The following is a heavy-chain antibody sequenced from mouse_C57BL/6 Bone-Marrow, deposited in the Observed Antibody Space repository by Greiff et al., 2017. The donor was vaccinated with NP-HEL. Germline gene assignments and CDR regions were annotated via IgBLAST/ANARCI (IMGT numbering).Heavy chain of an antibody. CDR2: ISSGGSYP. D-gene: IGHD1-1*01. V-gene: IGHV5-6*01. J-gene: IGHJ2*01. CDR1: GFTFSSYG. CDR3: ARHHYGSRDY. Sequence: EVQLVESGGDLVKPGGSLKLSCAASGFTFSSYGMSWVRQTPDKRLEWVATISSGGSYPYYPDSVKGRFTISRDNAKNTLYLQMSSLKSEDTAMYYCARHHYGSRDYWGQGTTLTVSS.